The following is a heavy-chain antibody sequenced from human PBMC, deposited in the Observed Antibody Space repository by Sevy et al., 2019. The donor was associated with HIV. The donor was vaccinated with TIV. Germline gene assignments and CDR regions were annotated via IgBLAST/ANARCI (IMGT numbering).Heavy chain of an antibody. D-gene: IGHD4-17*01. V-gene: IGHV1-2*02. CDR1: GYIFTDYY. CDR2: INSDSGVT. CDR3: ARLTTQPTSDLYGMDV. J-gene: IGHJ6*02. Sequence: ASVKVSCKASGYIFTDYYIHWVRQAPGQGLEWMAWINSDSGVTNYAQKFQDEVTVTRHTSLSTAYLELTRLKSNDTAIYYCARLTTQPTSDLYGMDVWGQGTTVTVSS.